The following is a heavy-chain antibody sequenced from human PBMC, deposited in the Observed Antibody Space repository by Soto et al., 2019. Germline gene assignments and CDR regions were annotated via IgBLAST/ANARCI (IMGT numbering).Heavy chain of an antibody. J-gene: IGHJ4*02. CDR1: GYTFTNYH. CDR3: ALPKNTLGWYNF. Sequence: QVQVVQSGAEVKKPGASVKVSCKTSGYTFTNYHVHWVRQAPGQGLEWMGAINPNGGSTTYAQHLQVRITMTSDASTSTVYMDMSSLRSDDTAVYYCALPKNTLGWYNFWGQGTLVTVS. V-gene: IGHV1-46*01. CDR2: INPNGGST. D-gene: IGHD6-19*01.